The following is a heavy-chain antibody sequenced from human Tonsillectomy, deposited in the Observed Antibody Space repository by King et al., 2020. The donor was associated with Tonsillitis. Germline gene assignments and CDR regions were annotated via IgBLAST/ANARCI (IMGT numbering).Heavy chain of an antibody. CDR2: MFHTGSG. CDR3: ARHNGFDSGSRSFDY. V-gene: IGHV4-59*02. CDR1: GGSVTSYY. J-gene: IGHJ4*02. Sequence: VQLQESGPGLVKPSETLSLTCTVSGGSVTSYYWSWIRQPPGKGLEWMGHMFHTGSGDYNPSLKGRVTISVDTSTNQFSLKVSSVTAADTAVYYCARHNGFDSGSRSFDYWGQGTLVTVSS. D-gene: IGHD3-10*01.